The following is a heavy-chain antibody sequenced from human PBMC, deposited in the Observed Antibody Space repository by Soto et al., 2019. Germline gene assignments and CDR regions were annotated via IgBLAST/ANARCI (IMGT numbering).Heavy chain of an antibody. D-gene: IGHD6-13*01. V-gene: IGHV6-1*01. CDR1: GDSVSGNSAA. CDR2: TYYRSKWYN. Sequence: PSQTLSLTCAIFGDSVSGNSAAWNCIRQSPSRGLEWLGRTYYRSKWYNDYAVSVKSRITVTPDTSKNQFSLHLNSVTPEDTAVYYCAREFRYYRSSDSYFDYWGQGALVTVSS. CDR3: AREFRYYRSSDSYFDY. J-gene: IGHJ4*02.